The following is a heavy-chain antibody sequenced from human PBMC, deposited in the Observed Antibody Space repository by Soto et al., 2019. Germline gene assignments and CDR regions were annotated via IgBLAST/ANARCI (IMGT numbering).Heavy chain of an antibody. D-gene: IGHD1-26*01. J-gene: IGHJ3*02. V-gene: IGHV4-4*07. CDR2: IYSTGLT. CDR3: ARGSGGSSPYHAFDI. Sequence: SETLSLTCTVSGGSINSYYWTWIRQPAGKGLEWIGRIYSTGLTTYNPSLKSRVTMSVDTSKNQLYLKLSSVTAADTALYYCARGSGGSSPYHAFDIWGQGTMVTVSS. CDR1: GGSINSYY.